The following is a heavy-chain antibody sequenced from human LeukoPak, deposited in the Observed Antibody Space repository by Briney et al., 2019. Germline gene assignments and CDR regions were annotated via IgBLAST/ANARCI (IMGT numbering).Heavy chain of an antibody. CDR2: IYYSGST. V-gene: IGHV4-59*01. D-gene: IGHD6-19*01. CDR3: ARQWLVYGWFDP. CDR1: GGSLSSYY. Sequence: SETLSLTCTVSGGSLSSYYWSWIRQPPGKGLEWIGYIYYSGSTNYNPSLKSRVTISVDTSKNQFSLKLSSVTAADTAVYCCARQWLVYGWFDPWGQGTLVTVSS. J-gene: IGHJ5*02.